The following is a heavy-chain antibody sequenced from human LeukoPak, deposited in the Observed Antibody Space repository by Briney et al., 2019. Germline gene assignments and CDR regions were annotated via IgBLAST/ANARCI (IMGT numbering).Heavy chain of an antibody. CDR2: INPNSGGT. D-gene: IGHD1-26*01. CDR3: ARHPYSGSSHFDY. Sequence: ASVKVSCKASGYTFTGYYMHWVRQAPGQGLEWMGWINPNSGGTNSAQKFQGRVTMTRDTSISTAYMELSRLTSDDTAVYYCARHPYSGSSHFDYWGQGTLVTVSS. J-gene: IGHJ4*02. V-gene: IGHV1-2*02. CDR1: GYTFTGYY.